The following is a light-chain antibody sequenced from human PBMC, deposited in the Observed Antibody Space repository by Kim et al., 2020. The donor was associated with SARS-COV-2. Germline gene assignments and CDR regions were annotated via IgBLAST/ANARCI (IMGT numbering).Light chain of an antibody. Sequence: LGTTVRITCQGDSLRSYYASWYQQKPGQAPVLVIYGKNNRPSGIPDRFSGSSSGNTASLTITGAQAEDEADYYCNSRDSSGNHLAVFGGGTQLTVL. V-gene: IGLV3-19*01. CDR3: NSRDSSGNHLAV. CDR1: SLRSYY. CDR2: GKN. J-gene: IGLJ2*01.